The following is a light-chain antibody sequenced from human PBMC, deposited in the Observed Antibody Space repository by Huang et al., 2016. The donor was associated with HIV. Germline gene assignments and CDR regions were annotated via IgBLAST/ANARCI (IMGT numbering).Light chain of an antibody. V-gene: IGKV3D-15*01. CDR1: QNVRSN. Sequence: EIVMTQSPATLSVSPGGGATLSCRASQNVRSNLAWYQQTPGQAPRLLIYDTSTRAAGVPARCSGRGSGTEFTLTISGLQSEDFAVYYCQQYDNWPPGLTFGGGTKVEI. CDR2: DTS. CDR3: QQYDNWPPGLT. J-gene: IGKJ4*01.